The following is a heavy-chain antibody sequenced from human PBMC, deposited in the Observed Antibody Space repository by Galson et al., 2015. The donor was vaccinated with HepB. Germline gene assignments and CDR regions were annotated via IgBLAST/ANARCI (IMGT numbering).Heavy chain of an antibody. Sequence: SETLSLTCTVSGDSISSYYWSWIRQPPGKGLEWIGYAYYNGNTNYNPSLKSRVTISVDTSKNQFSLKLSSVTAADTAMYYCARHAVPATNFDYWGQGTLVTVSS. CDR2: AYYNGNT. CDR1: GDSISSYY. J-gene: IGHJ4*02. V-gene: IGHV4-59*08. CDR3: ARHAVPATNFDY.